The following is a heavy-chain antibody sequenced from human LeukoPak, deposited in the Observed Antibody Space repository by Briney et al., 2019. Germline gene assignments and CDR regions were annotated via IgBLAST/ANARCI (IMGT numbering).Heavy chain of an antibody. J-gene: IGHJ6*02. CDR2: ISAYNGNT. Sequence: GASVKVSCKASGYTFTSYGISWVRQAPGQGLEWIGWISAYNGNTNYAQKLQGRVTMTTDTSTSTAYMELRSLRSDDTAVYYCARSYYYGSGSYNNYGMDVWGQGTTVTVSS. CDR1: GYTFTSYG. D-gene: IGHD3-10*01. CDR3: ARSYYYGSGSYNNYGMDV. V-gene: IGHV1-18*01.